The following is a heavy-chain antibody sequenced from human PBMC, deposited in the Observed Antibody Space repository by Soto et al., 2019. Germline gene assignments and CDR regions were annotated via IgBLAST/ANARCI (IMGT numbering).Heavy chain of an antibody. D-gene: IGHD6-6*01. J-gene: IGHJ6*03. CDR3: ARHRYSSSSYYYYMDV. CDR2: IYPGDSDT. CDR1: GYSFTSYW. Sequence: GESLKISCKGSGYSFTSYWIGWVRQMPGKGLEWMGIIYPGDSDTRYSPSFQGQVTISADKSISTAYLQWSSLKASDTAMYYCARHRYSSSSYYYYMDVWGKGTTVTVSS. V-gene: IGHV5-51*01.